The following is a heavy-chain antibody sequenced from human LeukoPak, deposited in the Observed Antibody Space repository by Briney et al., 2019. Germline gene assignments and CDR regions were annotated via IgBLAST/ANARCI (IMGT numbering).Heavy chain of an antibody. Sequence: SETLSLTCTVSGVSISSSSYYWGWIRQPPGKGLEWIGSIYYSGCTYYNPSLKSRFTISVDTSKNQFSLKLSSVTAADTAVYYCARDRYLYYDSSGYSDYWGQGTLVTVSS. D-gene: IGHD3-22*01. CDR2: IYYSGCT. J-gene: IGHJ4*02. CDR1: GVSISSSSYY. CDR3: ARDRYLYYDSSGYSDY. V-gene: IGHV4-39*07.